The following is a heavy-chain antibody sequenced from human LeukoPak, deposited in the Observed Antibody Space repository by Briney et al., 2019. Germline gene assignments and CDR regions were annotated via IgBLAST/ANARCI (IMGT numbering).Heavy chain of an antibody. D-gene: IGHD1-14*01. V-gene: IGHV3-7*03. J-gene: IGHJ4*02. CDR2: INQDGSKK. CDR1: GFTFNNNW. CDR3: ARITWYRLDY. Sequence: GGSLRLSCTTSGFTFNNNWMTWVRQAPGEGLEWVAYINQDGSKKYYVESVKGRFTISRDNAKNSLYLQVNSLRAEDTALYYCARITWYRLDYWGQGTLVTVSS.